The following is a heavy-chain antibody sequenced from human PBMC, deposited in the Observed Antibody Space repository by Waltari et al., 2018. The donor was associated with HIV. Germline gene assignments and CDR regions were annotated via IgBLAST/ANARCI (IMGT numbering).Heavy chain of an antibody. CDR2: ISYDGSNK. D-gene: IGHD5-18*01. J-gene: IGHJ6*02. Sequence: QLQLVESGGGVVQPGRSLRLSCAASGVPFSSYGMHWVSQAPGLGLVWVAVISYDGSNKYYADSVKGRITISRDNSKNTRYLQMNSLRAEDTAVYYCAKDRVNVDTAMAGHGMDVWGQGTTVTVSS. V-gene: IGHV3-30*18. CDR3: AKDRVNVDTAMAGHGMDV. CDR1: GVPFSSYG.